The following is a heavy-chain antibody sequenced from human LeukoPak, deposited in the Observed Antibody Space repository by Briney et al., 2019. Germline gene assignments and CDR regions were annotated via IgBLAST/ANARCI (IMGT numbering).Heavy chain of an antibody. CDR2: MNPRTGVT. Sequence: GASVKVSCKASGYTFINHDINWVRQTAGQGLEWMGWMNPRTGVTQYAQKFRGRVNMTRDSSLSTAYMDLSGLTSDDTAVYYCAREGEYSYGYAHYFYYMDVWGKGTTVTVSS. V-gene: IGHV1-8*01. CDR1: GYTFINHD. J-gene: IGHJ6*03. D-gene: IGHD2-2*01. CDR3: AREGEYSYGYAHYFYYMDV.